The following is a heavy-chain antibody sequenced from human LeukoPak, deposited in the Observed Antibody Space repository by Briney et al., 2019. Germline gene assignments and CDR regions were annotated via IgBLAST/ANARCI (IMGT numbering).Heavy chain of an antibody. D-gene: IGHD2-15*01. CDR2: ISSSSYI. V-gene: IGHV3-21*01. J-gene: IGHJ3*02. Sequence: GGSLRLSCAASGFTFSSYSMNWVRQAPGKGLEWVSSISSSSYIYYADSVKGRFTISRDNAKNSLYLQMNSLRAEDTAVYYCARGEYCSGGSCLYAFDIWGQGTMVTVSS. CDR3: ARGEYCSGGSCLYAFDI. CDR1: GFTFSSYS.